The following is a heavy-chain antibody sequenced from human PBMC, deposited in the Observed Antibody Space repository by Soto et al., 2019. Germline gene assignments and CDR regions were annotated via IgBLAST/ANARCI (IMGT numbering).Heavy chain of an antibody. D-gene: IGHD3-9*01. CDR2: INPNSGGT. V-gene: IGHV1-2*04. CDR3: ARESSKYDILTGKYYYMDV. J-gene: IGHJ6*03. CDR1: GYTFTGYY. Sequence: GASVKVSCKASGYTFTGYYMHWVRQAPRQGLEWMGWINPNSGGTNYAQKFQGWVTMTRDTSISTAYMELSRLRSDDTAVYYCARESSKYDILTGKYYYMDVWGKGTTVTVSS.